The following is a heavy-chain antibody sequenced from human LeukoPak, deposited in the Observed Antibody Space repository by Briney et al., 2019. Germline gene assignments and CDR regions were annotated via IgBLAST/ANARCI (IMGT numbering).Heavy chain of an antibody. CDR3: ARVDSMYAFDI. Sequence: SETLSLTCTVSGGSISSYYWSWIRQPPGKGLEWIGYIYYSGSTNYNPSLKSRVTISVDTSKNQFSLKLSSVTAADTAVYYCARVDSMYAFDIWGQGTMVTVSS. CDR2: IYYSGST. CDR1: GGSISSYY. J-gene: IGHJ3*02. D-gene: IGHD2/OR15-2a*01. V-gene: IGHV4-59*12.